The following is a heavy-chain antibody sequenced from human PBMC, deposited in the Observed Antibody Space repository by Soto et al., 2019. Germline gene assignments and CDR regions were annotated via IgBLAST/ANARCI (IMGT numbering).Heavy chain of an antibody. CDR2: ISDTGSNP. CDR3: AKAGGRVVDAYDT. J-gene: IGHJ5*02. V-gene: IGHV3-23*01. Sequence: VLLLASGGGLVQPGASLRLSCEASGLTFRSYALSWVRQAPGKGLEWVSGISDTGSNPYYADSVKGRFTISRANSKNTLSLQMKSLRADDTAMYYCAKAGGRVVDAYDTWGQGTLVIVSS. D-gene: IGHD3-3*01. CDR1: GLTFRSYA.